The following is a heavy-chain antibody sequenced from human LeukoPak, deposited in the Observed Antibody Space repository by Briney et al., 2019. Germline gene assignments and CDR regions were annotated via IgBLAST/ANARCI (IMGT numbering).Heavy chain of an antibody. CDR1: GGTFSSYT. Sequence: GASVKVSCKASGGTFSSYTISWVRQAPGQGLEWMGGIIPIFGTANYAQKFQGRITITADVSTGTLYMELSSLRSEDTAVYYCAREGESYYFDYWGQGTLVTVSS. CDR3: AREGESYYFDY. J-gene: IGHJ4*02. CDR2: IIPIFGTA. V-gene: IGHV1-69*13.